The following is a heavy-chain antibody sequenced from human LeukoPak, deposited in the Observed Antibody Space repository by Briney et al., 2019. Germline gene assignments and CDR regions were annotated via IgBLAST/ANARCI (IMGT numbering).Heavy chain of an antibody. D-gene: IGHD5-12*01. CDR3: ARGALGGNIDPPLHY. Sequence: SETLSLTCTVSGGSISSYYWSWIRQPPGKGLEWIGYIYYSGSTNCNPSLKSRVTISVDTSKNQFSLKLSSVTAADTAVYYCARGALGGNIDPPLHYWGPGTLVTVSS. V-gene: IGHV4-59*01. CDR2: IYYSGST. J-gene: IGHJ4*02. CDR1: GGSISSYY.